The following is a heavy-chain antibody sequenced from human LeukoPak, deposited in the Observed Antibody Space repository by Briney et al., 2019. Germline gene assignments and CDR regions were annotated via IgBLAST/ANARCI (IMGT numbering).Heavy chain of an antibody. J-gene: IGHJ6*03. CDR2: IYTSGST. V-gene: IGHV4-4*07. CDR3: ARENHSNYYYYYMDV. D-gene: IGHD4-11*01. Sequence: SETLSLTCTVSGGSISSYYWSWIRQPAGKGLEWIGRIYTSGSTNYNPSLKSRVTMSVDTSKNQFSLKLSSVTAADTAVYYCARENHSNYYYYYMDVWGKGTTVTVSS. CDR1: GGSISSYY.